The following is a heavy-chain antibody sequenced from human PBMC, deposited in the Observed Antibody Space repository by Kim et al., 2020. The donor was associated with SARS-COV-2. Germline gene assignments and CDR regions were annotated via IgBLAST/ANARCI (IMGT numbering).Heavy chain of an antibody. CDR1: GFTFSSYA. Sequence: GGSLRLSCAASGFTFSSYAMHWVRQAPGKGLEWVAVISYDGSNKYYADSVKGRFTISRDNSKNTLYLQMNSLRAEDTAVYYCARDHLGYSRRTGMDVWGQGTTVTVSS. J-gene: IGHJ6*02. CDR3: ARDHLGYSRRTGMDV. V-gene: IGHV3-30*04. D-gene: IGHD6-13*01. CDR2: ISYDGSNK.